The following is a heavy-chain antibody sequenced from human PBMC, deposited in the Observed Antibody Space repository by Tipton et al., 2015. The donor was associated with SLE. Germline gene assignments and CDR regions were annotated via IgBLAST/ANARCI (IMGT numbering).Heavy chain of an antibody. J-gene: IGHJ3*01. CDR1: GGSISSHY. D-gene: IGHD4-17*01. CDR2: IYYSGST. V-gene: IGHV4-59*08. Sequence: TLSLTCTVSGGSISSHYWSWIRQPPGKGLEWIGYIYYSGSTNYNPSLKSRVTISVDTSKNQFSLKLGSVTAADTAVYYCARGGVTTVTAVWGQGTMVTVSS. CDR3: ARGGVTTVTAV.